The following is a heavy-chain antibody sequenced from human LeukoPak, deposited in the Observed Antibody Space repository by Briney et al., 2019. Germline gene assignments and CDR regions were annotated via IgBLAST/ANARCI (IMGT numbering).Heavy chain of an antibody. CDR2: IYYSGST. CDR1: GGSISSHY. D-gene: IGHD1-1*01. CDR3: ARVEGTTGTTAHFDY. Sequence: SETLSLTCTVSGGSISSHYWSWIRQPPGKGLEWIGYIYYSGSTNHNPSLKSRVTISVDTSKNQFSLKLSSVTAADTAVYYCARVEGTTGTTAHFDYWGQGTLVTVSS. V-gene: IGHV4-59*11. J-gene: IGHJ4*02.